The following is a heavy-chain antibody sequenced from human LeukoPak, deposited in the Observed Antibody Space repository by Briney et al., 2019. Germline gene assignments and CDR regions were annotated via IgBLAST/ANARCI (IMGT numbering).Heavy chain of an antibody. D-gene: IGHD3-22*01. J-gene: IGHJ4*02. CDR1: GFTFSSYW. CDR3: ANPEDYYDSSGYLD. Sequence: GGSLRLSCAASGFTFSSYWMHWVRQAPGKGLVWVSRINSDGSSTSYADSVKGRFTVSRDNAKNTLYLQMNSLRAEDTAVYYCANPEDYYDSSGYLDWGQGTLVTVSS. CDR2: INSDGSST. V-gene: IGHV3-74*01.